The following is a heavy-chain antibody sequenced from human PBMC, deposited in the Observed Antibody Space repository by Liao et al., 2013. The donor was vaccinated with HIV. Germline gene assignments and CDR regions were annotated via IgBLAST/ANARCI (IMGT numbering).Heavy chain of an antibody. V-gene: IGHV4-34*01. CDR2: VNESGAT. D-gene: IGHD6-13*01. Sequence: QVRLDQWGAGLVKPSETLSLTCAVYGGPLSGYFWSWIRQSPGKGLEWIGEVNESGATTYNPSLKSRVTISVDTSKNQFSLKLASATALDTAVFYCARGGTAAALDFWGQGTLATVSS. CDR3: ARGGTAAALDF. CDR1: GGPLSGYF. J-gene: IGHJ4*02.